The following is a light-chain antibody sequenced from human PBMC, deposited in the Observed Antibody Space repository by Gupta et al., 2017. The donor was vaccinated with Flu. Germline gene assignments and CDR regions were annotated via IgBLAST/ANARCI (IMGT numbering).Light chain of an antibody. J-gene: IGLJ1*01. CDR3: QVWDTSGDHPV. CDR1: RLQSGS. V-gene: IGLV3-21*02. Sequence: SYVLTQPPSMSVAPGQTARIAWEGYRLQSGSVYWYQPRSGQAPALVVFDDADRPSGIPAHFSASRSGNTDTLTISGAEAGDEADYFCQVWDTSGDHPVFGTGTRVTVL. CDR2: DDA.